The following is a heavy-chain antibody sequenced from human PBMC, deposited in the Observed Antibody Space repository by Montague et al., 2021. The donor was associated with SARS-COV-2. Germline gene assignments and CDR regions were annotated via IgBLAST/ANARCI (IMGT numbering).Heavy chain of an antibody. CDR1: GGSISSYY. D-gene: IGHD5-18*01. CDR3: ARGSYGPDAFDT. V-gene: IGHV4-59*01. J-gene: IGHJ3*02. CDR2: IYYSGST. Sequence: SETLSLTCTVSGGSISSYYWRWIRQPPGKGLEWIGYIYYSGSTNYNPSLKSRVTISLDTSKNQFSPKLNSVTAADTAVYYCARGSYGPDAFDTWGQGTMVTVSS.